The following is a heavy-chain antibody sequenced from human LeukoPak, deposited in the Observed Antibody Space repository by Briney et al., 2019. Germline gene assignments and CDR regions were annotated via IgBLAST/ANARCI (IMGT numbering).Heavy chain of an antibody. D-gene: IGHD2-2*01. V-gene: IGHV4-59*08. J-gene: IGHJ6*02. Sequence: SETLSLTCTVSGGSISSYYWNWIRQPPGKGLEWIGYIYYTGSTNYRPSLKSRVTISVDTSRNQFSLKLSSVTAADTAVYYFVRQDVVVITAATYYYGMDVWGQGTTVTVSS. CDR2: IYYTGST. CDR1: GGSISSYY. CDR3: VRQDVVVITAATYYYGMDV.